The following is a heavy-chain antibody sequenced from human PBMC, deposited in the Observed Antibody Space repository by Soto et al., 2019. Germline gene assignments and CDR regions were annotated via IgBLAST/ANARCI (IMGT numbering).Heavy chain of an antibody. V-gene: IGHV1-2*04. CDR2: INPNSGGT. D-gene: IGHD1-26*01. CDR1: GYSFTSYW. Sequence: PGESLKISCKGSGYSFTSYWISWVRQAPGQGLEWMGWINPNSGGTNYAQKFQGWVTMTRDTSISTAYMELSRLRSDDTAVYYCARGAGVGATFLFRQNNWFDPWGQGTLVTVSS. J-gene: IGHJ5*02. CDR3: ARGAGVGATFLFRQNNWFDP.